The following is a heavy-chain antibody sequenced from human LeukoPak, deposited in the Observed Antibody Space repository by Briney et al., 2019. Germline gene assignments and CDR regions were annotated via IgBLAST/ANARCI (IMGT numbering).Heavy chain of an antibody. V-gene: IGHV4-34*01. CDR3: ARDPVVPEDCSGGSCYRRPFDY. CDR1: GGSFSGYY. Sequence: PSETLSLTCAVYGGSFSGYYWSWIRQPPGKGLEWIGEINHSGSTNYNPSLKSRVTISVDTSKNQFSLKLSSVTAADTAVYYCARDPVVPEDCSGGSCYRRPFDYWGQGTLVTVSS. J-gene: IGHJ4*02. D-gene: IGHD2-15*01. CDR2: INHSGST.